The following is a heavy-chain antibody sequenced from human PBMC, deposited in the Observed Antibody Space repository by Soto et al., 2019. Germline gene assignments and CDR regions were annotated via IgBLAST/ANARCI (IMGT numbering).Heavy chain of an antibody. CDR3: AKGLLNGRWYAAD. V-gene: IGHV3-23*01. CDR2: ITKSGDT. D-gene: IGHD6-13*01. Sequence: EVHLLESGGGLVQPGGSLRLSCETSGFTFSSCVMTWVRQAPGKGLEWVAVITKSGDTDYADSVKGRFTISRDNYKNTVYLQMNSMRAEDTAVYYCAKGLLNGRWYAADWGQGALVTVSS. CDR1: GFTFSSCV. J-gene: IGHJ4*02.